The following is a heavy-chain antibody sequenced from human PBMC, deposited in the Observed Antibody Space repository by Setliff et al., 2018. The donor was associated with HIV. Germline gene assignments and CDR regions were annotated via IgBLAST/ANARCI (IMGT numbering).Heavy chain of an antibody. J-gene: IGHJ3*02. D-gene: IGHD6-6*01. CDR3: ARDLEFSSPFDALDI. V-gene: IGHV4-59*11. CDR1: GGSISSHY. Sequence: SETLSLTCTVSGGSISSHYWSWIRQPPGKGLEWIGSIYYSGSTNYNPSLKSRVTISVDTSKNQFSLKLSSVTAADTAVYYCARDLEFSSPFDALDIWGQGTMVT. CDR2: IYYSGST.